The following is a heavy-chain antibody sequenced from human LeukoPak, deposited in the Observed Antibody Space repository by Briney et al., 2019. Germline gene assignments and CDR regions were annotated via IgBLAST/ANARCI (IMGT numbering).Heavy chain of an antibody. CDR2: IYTSGST. V-gene: IGHV4-61*02. CDR1: GGSISSGSYY. Sequence: SETLSLTCTVSGGSISSGSYYWSWIRQPAGKGLEWIGRIYTSGSTNYNPSLKSRVTISVDTSKNQFSLKLSSVTAADTAVYYCARNPTVTNDAFDIWGQGTMVTVSS. J-gene: IGHJ3*02. CDR3: ARNPTVTNDAFDI. D-gene: IGHD4-23*01.